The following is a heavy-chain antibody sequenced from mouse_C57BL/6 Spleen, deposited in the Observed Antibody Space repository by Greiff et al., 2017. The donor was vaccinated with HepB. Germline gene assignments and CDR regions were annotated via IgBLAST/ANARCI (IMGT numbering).Heavy chain of an antibody. V-gene: IGHV1-53*01. CDR3: ARWFYCSSYDWYFDV. Sequence: VQLQQPGTELVKPGASVKLSCKASGYTFTSYWMHWVKQRPGQGLEWIGNINPSNGGTNYNEKFKSKATLTVDKSSSTAYMQLSSLTSEDSAVYYCARWFYCSSYDWYFDVWGTGTTVTVSS. D-gene: IGHD1-1*01. CDR2: INPSNGGT. CDR1: GYTFTSYW. J-gene: IGHJ1*03.